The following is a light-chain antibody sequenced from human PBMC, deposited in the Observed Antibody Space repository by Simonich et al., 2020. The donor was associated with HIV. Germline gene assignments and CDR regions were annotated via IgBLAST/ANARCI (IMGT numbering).Light chain of an antibody. V-gene: IGKV3-15*01. Sequence: DIVMTQSPATLSVSPGERPTLSCRASQSVSSNVAWYQKRPGQAPRLLIYGSSTRATGIPARFSGSGGGTEFTLTINSMQSEDFAVYYCQQYNDCPPWTFGQGTKVEIK. CDR1: QSVSSN. J-gene: IGKJ1*01. CDR2: GSS. CDR3: QQYNDCPPWT.